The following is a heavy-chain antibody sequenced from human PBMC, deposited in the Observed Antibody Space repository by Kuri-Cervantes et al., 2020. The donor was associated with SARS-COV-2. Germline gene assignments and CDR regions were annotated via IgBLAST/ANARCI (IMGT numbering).Heavy chain of an antibody. CDR2: IYYSGST. CDR3: ARARDYDFWSGYLWHFDY. CDR1: GGSISGGDYY. Sequence: LRLSCTVSGGSISGGDYYWSWIRQPPGKGLEWIGYIYYSGSTYYNPSLKSRVTISVDTSKNQFSLKLNSVTAADTAVYYCARARDYDFWSGYLWHFDYWGQGTLVTVSS. V-gene: IGHV4-30-4*08. J-gene: IGHJ4*02. D-gene: IGHD3-3*01.